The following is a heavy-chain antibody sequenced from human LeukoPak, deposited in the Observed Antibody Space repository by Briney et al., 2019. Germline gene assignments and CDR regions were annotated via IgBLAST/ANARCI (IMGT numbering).Heavy chain of an antibody. CDR3: AKDRVAVAGYFDY. CDR1: GFTFSSYA. Sequence: HPGGSLRLSCAASGFTFSSYAMSWVRQAPGKGLEWVSAISGSGGSTYYADSVKGRFTTSRDNSKNTLYLQMNSLRAEDTAVYYCAKDRVAVAGYFDYWGQGTLATVSS. D-gene: IGHD6-19*01. CDR2: ISGSGGST. V-gene: IGHV3-23*01. J-gene: IGHJ4*02.